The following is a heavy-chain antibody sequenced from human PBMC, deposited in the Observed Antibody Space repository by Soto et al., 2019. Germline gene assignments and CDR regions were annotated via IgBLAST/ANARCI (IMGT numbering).Heavy chain of an antibody. CDR1: GFSLTTSGVG. D-gene: IGHD5-18*01. J-gene: IGHJ4*02. CDR3: AHRGYMYGNWDHGYFDY. V-gene: IGHV2-5*02. Sequence: QITLKESGPTRVKPTQTLALTCTFSGFSLTTSGVGVGWIRKTPGKALEYLAVIYWDVDKRYNPYLKNRLTITKDTSKNQVVLIMADMDPVDTATYFCAHRGYMYGNWDHGYFDYWGQGTLVTVSS. CDR2: IYWDVDK.